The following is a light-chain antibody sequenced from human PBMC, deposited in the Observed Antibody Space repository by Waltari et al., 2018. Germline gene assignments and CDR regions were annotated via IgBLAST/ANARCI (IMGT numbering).Light chain of an antibody. J-gene: IGKJ3*01. Sequence: EIVLTQSPATLSLSPGERATLSCRASQSVSSYLAWYQQKPGQAPRLLIYDASNRATGIPARFSGSGSGTDFTLTISSLEPEDFAVYYCLQRSNWPVFTFGPGTKVDIK. CDR2: DAS. V-gene: IGKV3-11*01. CDR1: QSVSSY. CDR3: LQRSNWPVFT.